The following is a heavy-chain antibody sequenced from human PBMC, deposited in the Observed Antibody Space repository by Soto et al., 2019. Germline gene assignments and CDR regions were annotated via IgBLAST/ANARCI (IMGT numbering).Heavy chain of an antibody. J-gene: IGHJ3*02. CDR3: ARGAETMIVVGSASDI. D-gene: IGHD3-22*01. CDR2: IYYSGST. Sequence: SETLSLTCTVSGGSISSGDYYWSWIRQPPGKGLEWIGYIYYSGSTYYNPSLKSRVTISVDTSKNQFSLKLSSVTAADTAVYYCARGAETMIVVGSASDIWGQATMVTVSS. CDR1: GGSISSGDYY. V-gene: IGHV4-30-4*01.